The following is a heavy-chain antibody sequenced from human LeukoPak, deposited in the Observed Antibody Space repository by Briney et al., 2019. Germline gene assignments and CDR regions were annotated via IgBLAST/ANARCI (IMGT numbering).Heavy chain of an antibody. CDR1: GFTFSTYA. V-gene: IGHV3-23*01. CDR3: AKVWQQLEVGSFDY. J-gene: IGHJ4*02. D-gene: IGHD6-13*01. Sequence: PGGSLRHSCAASGFTFSTYAMTWVRQAPGKGLGWVSAISGSGGTTYYADSVKGRFTISRDNSKNTLYLQMNSLRAEDTAVYYCAKVWQQLEVGSFDYWGQGTLVTVSS. CDR2: ISGSGGTT.